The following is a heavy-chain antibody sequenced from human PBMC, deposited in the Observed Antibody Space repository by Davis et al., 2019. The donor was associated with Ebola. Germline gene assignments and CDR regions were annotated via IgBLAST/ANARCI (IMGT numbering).Heavy chain of an antibody. CDR3: AKGQQLHFDY. J-gene: IGHJ4*02. CDR1: GFTFSRFW. Sequence: PGGSLRLSCAVSGFTFSRFWMHWVRQAPGKGLVWVSRINSDGSTTNYADSVKGRFTISRDNAKNSLYLQMNSLRAEDTAVYYCAKGQQLHFDYWGQGTLVTVSS. D-gene: IGHD6-13*01. V-gene: IGHV3-74*01. CDR2: INSDGSTT.